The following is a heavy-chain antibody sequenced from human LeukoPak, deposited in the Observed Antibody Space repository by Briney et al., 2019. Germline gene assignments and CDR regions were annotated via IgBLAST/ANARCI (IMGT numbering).Heavy chain of an antibody. D-gene: IGHD3-22*01. CDR2: IYYSGST. J-gene: IGHJ5*02. CDR3: ARDLRDYYDSSGYWFDP. Sequence: PSETLSLTCTVSGGSISSYYWSWIRQPPGEGLEWIGYIYYSGSTNYNPSLKSRVTISVDTSKNQFSLKLSSVTAADTAVYYCARDLRDYYDSSGYWFDPWGQGTLVTVSS. CDR1: GGSISSYY. V-gene: IGHV4-59*01.